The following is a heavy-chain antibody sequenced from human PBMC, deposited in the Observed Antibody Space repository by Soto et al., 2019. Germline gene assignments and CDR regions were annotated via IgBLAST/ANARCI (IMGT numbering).Heavy chain of an antibody. D-gene: IGHD5-18*01. J-gene: IGHJ4*02. CDR2: INACNGNT. V-gene: IGHV1-3*01. Sequence: QVQLVQSGAEVKKPGASMNVSCKTSGYTFSTFALHWVRQAPGQRLEWMARINACNGNTKYSQKFQGRVTITRDTSASTVYMELSSLTSEDTAVYYCARDRDTYGYGLFDYWGRGTLVTVSS. CDR3: ARDRDTYGYGLFDY. CDR1: GYTFSTFA.